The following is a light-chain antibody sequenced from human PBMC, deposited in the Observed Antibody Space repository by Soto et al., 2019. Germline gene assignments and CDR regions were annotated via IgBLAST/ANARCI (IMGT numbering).Light chain of an antibody. CDR3: SSYAGAVV. CDR1: SSGVENYNL. CDR2: EGS. J-gene: IGLJ2*01. Sequence: QSALTQPASVSGSPGQSITLSCTRTSSGVENYNLVSWYQHRPGKAPKLMIYEGSQRPSGVSDRFSGSKSGNTASLTISGRRAEDEADSYCSSYAGAVVFGGGTKLTVL. V-gene: IGLV2-23*01.